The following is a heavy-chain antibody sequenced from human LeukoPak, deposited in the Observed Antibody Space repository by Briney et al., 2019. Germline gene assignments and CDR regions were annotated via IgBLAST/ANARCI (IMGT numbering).Heavy chain of an antibody. D-gene: IGHD2/OR15-2a*01. CDR1: GFTFSSYS. J-gene: IGHJ6*03. CDR2: ISSSSSYI. V-gene: IGHV3-21*01. CDR3: ARVFLWATYYYYYMDV. Sequence: RGSLRLSCAASGFTFSSYSMNWVRQAPGKGLEWVSSISSSSSYIYYADSVKGRFTISRDNAKNSLYLQMNSLRAEDTAVYYCARVFLWATYYYYYMDVWGKGTTVTVSS.